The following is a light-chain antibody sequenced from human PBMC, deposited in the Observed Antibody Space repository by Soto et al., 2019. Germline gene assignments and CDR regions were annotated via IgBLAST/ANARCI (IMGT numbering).Light chain of an antibody. J-gene: IGKJ1*01. CDR3: RQYGSSPLT. V-gene: IGKV3-20*01. CDR1: QSVSSSY. Sequence: ESVLTQSPGTLSLSPGERATLSCRASQSVSSSYLAWYQQKPGQAPRLLIYGASSRATGIPDRFSGSGSGTDFTLTISRLEPEDFAVYYCRQYGSSPLTFGQGNKVEIK. CDR2: GAS.